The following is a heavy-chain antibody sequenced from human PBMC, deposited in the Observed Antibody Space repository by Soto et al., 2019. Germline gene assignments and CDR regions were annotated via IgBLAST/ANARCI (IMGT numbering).Heavy chain of an antibody. J-gene: IGHJ6*02. Sequence: QVHLVQSGGEVKKPGASVKVSCRASGYTFSNYGIIWVRQAPGQGLEWMGWISDYNGNTFYGKKFQGRVTMTTDTSTRTAFMELRSLRSDDTAVYYCAREGFYSGSGTYSPPRYYGMDVWGQGTTVTVSS. CDR2: ISDYNGNT. CDR3: AREGFYSGSGTYSPPRYYGMDV. D-gene: IGHD3-10*01. V-gene: IGHV1-18*01. CDR1: GYTFSNYG.